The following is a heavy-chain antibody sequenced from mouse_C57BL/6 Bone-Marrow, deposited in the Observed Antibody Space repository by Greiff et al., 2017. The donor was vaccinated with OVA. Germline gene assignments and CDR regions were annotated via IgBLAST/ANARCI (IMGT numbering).Heavy chain of an antibody. CDR1: GYTFTSYW. V-gene: IGHV1-64*01. J-gene: IGHJ3*01. CDR3: ASPLDYAFAY. D-gene: IGHD2-4*01. CDR2: IHPNSGST. Sequence: QVQLQQPGAELVKPGASVKLSCKASGYTFTSYWMHWVKQRPGQGLEWIGMIHPNSGSTNYNEKFKSKATLTLDKSSSTAYMQLSSLTSEDSAFYYSASPLDYAFAYWGQGTLVTVSA.